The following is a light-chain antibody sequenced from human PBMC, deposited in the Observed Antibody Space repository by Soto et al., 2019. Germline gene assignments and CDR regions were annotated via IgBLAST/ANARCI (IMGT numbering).Light chain of an antibody. CDR1: SSNIGAHT. CDR3: AAWDDSLNGWV. J-gene: IGLJ1*01. Sequence: QSVLTQSPSASGTPGQRVTISCSGSSSNIGAHTVDWYQLLPGTAPKVLIYVDNQRPSGVPDRFSGSKSGTSASLAIDRLQSEDEADYYCAAWDDSLNGWVVGTGTKVT. CDR2: VDN. V-gene: IGLV1-44*01.